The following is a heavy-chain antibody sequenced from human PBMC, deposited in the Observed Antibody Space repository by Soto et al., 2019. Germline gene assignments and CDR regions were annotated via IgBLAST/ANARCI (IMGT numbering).Heavy chain of an antibody. D-gene: IGHD2-15*01. J-gene: IGHJ4*02. Sequence: GGSLRLSCAASGFTFSSYAMSWVRQAPGKGLEWVSVICGTSNTTYYADSVKGRFTISRDTSRNTLYLQMSSLRAEDTAVYFCAKSSGGSCYSQGDYWGQGTLVTVSS. CDR2: ICGTSNTT. CDR1: GFTFSSYA. V-gene: IGHV3-23*01. CDR3: AKSSGGSCYSQGDY.